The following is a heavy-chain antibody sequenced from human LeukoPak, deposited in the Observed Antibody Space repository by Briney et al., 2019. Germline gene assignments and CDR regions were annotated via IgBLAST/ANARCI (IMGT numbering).Heavy chain of an antibody. J-gene: IGHJ3*02. CDR1: GFTFSNYW. Sequence: GGSLRLSCAASGFTFSNYWMNWVRQAPGKGLEWVSSISDSGGTTHYAESVRGRFSLSRDNFEKTLYLQMNRLRAEDTALYYCAKGKINHEGAFDIWGQGTRVIVAS. D-gene: IGHD1-14*01. CDR2: ISDSGGTT. CDR3: AKGKINHEGAFDI. V-gene: IGHV3-23*01.